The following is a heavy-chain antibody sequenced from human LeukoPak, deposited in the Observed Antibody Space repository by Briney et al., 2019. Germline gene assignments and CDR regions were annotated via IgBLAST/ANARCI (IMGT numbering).Heavy chain of an antibody. CDR2: INPNSGGT. D-gene: IGHD6-19*01. CDR3: ARVHSSGPTIHFDY. CDR1: GYTFTGYY. V-gene: IGHV1-2*02. Sequence: ASVKVSCKASGYTFTGYYMHWVRQAPGQGPEWMGWINPNSGGTNYAQKFRGRVTMTRDTSISTVYMELNRLRSDDTAVYYCARVHSSGPTIHFDYWGQGTLVTVSS. J-gene: IGHJ4*02.